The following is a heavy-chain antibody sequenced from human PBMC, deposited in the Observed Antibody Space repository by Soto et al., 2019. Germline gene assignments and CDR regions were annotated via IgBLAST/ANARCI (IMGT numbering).Heavy chain of an antibody. Sequence: SETLSLTCSVSGAALNSGKYYWSWIRQVPGKGLEWIGHIYVTGAVDYNPSLRDRITISQDTSERQFSLHLRLLTPADTVVYYCARLSIATYNSKWFDPWGQGTLVTVS. J-gene: IGHJ5*02. CDR2: IYVTGAV. V-gene: IGHV4-31*03. D-gene: IGHD3-3*02. CDR1: GAALNSGKYY. CDR3: ARLSIATYNSKWFDP.